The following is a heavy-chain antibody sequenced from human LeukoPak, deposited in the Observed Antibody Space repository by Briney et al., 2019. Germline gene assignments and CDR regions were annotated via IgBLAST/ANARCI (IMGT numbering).Heavy chain of an antibody. CDR3: ARHGVSYYYYYMDV. V-gene: IGHV1-69*05. Sequence: EASVKVSCKASGGTFSSYAISWVRQAPGQGLEWMGGIIPILGTANYAQKFQGRVTITTDESTSTGYMELSSLRSEDTAVYYCARHGVSYYYYYMDVWGKGTTVTVSS. J-gene: IGHJ6*03. CDR2: IIPILGTA. D-gene: IGHD3-10*01. CDR1: GGTFSSYA.